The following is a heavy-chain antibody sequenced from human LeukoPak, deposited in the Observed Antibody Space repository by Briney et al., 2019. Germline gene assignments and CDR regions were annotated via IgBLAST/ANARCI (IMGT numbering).Heavy chain of an antibody. CDR2: IYYSGST. V-gene: IGHV4-31*03. D-gene: IGHD5-24*01. CDR1: GGSISSGGYY. J-gene: IGHJ4*02. Sequence: SETLSLTCTVSGGSISSGGYYWSWIRQHPGKGLEWIGYIYYSGSTYYNPSLKSRVTISVDTSKNQFSLKLSSVTAADTAVYYCARGPSSWGYNQDFDYWGQGTLVTVSS. CDR3: ARGPSSWGYNQDFDY.